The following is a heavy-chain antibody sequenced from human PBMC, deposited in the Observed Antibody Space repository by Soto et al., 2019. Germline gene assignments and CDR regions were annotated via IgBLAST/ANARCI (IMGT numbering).Heavy chain of an antibody. Sequence: GASVKVSCKASGFTFTSSAVQWVRQARGQRLEWIGWIVVGSGNTNYAQKFQERVTITRDMSTSTAYMELSSLRSEDTAVYYCAADLTTYYYDSSGYPTLDYWGQGTLVTVSS. J-gene: IGHJ4*02. V-gene: IGHV1-58*01. D-gene: IGHD3-22*01. CDR3: AADLTTYYYDSSGYPTLDY. CDR1: GFTFTSSA. CDR2: IVVGSGNT.